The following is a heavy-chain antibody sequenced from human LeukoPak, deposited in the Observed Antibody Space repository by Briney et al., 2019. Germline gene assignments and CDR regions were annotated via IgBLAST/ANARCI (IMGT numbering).Heavy chain of an antibody. V-gene: IGHV4-59*08. CDR3: ARPQGGGTVAPGAFVI. Sequence: NPSETLSLTCTVSGGSISSYYWSWIRQPPGKGLEWIGYIYYSGSTNYNPSLKSRVTISVDTSKNQFSLKLSSVTAADTAVYYCARPQGGGTVAPGAFVIWGQGTMVTVSS. D-gene: IGHD4-23*01. J-gene: IGHJ3*02. CDR1: GGSISSYY. CDR2: IYYSGST.